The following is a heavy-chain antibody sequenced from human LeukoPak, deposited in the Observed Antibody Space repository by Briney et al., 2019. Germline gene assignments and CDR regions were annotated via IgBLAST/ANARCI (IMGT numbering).Heavy chain of an antibody. CDR3: ARAVSGTLGGAFDI. CDR1: GYTFIDYF. Sequence: ASVKFSCKASGYTFIDYFIHWMRQTPGQGLEWLGWINPNSGVTRYAQKFQGRVTLTRDTAAYMELSSLKYDDTAVYYCARAVSGTLGGAFDIWGQGTAVTVSS. D-gene: IGHD1-14*01. CDR2: INPNSGVT. V-gene: IGHV1-2*02. J-gene: IGHJ3*02.